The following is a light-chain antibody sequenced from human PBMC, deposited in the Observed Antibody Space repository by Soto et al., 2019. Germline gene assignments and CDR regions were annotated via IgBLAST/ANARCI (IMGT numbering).Light chain of an antibody. CDR2: DVS. Sequence: QSALTQPRSVSGSPGQSVTISCTGTSSDVGGYNYVSWYQQHPGKAPKLMIYDVSKRPSGVPDRFSGSKSGNTASLTISGLQSDDEADYYCRSYAGSYTLVFGGGTKVTVL. CDR1: SSDVGGYNY. J-gene: IGLJ2*01. CDR3: RSYAGSYTLV. V-gene: IGLV2-11*01.